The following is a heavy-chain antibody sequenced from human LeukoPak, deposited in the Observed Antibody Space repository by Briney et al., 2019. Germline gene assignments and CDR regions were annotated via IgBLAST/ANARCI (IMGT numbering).Heavy chain of an antibody. CDR3: ARNTSGFKLGDAFDI. CDR2: IYSGGST. J-gene: IGHJ3*02. V-gene: IGHV3-53*01. CDR1: GFTVSSNY. Sequence: GGSLRLSCAASGFTVSSNYMSWVRQAPGKGLEWVSVIYSGGSTYYADSVKGRFTISRHNSKNTLYLQMNSLRAEDTAIYYCARNTSGFKLGDAFDIWGQGTMVTVSS. D-gene: IGHD3-22*01.